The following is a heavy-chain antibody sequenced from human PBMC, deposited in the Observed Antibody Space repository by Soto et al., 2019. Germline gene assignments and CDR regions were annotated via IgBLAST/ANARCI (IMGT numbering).Heavy chain of an antibody. CDR3: ASPSADTGTYFDY. D-gene: IGHD3-10*01. J-gene: IGHJ4*02. CDR2: IYYSGST. Sequence: QLQLQESGPGLVKPSETLSLACTVSGGSISSSSYYWGWIRQPPGKGLEWIGSIYYSGSTYYNPSLKSRVTISVDTSKNQFSLKLSSVTAADTAVYYCASPSADTGTYFDYWGQGTLVTVSS. CDR1: GGSISSSSYY. V-gene: IGHV4-39*01.